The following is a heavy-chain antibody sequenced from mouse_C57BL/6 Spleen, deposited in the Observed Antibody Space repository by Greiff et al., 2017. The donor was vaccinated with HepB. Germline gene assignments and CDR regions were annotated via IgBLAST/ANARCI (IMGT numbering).Heavy chain of an antibody. CDR3: ARSGYSVLAMDY. J-gene: IGHJ4*01. V-gene: IGHV1-69*01. Sequence: QVQLKQPGAELVMPGASVKLSCKASGYTFTSYWMHWVKQRPGQGLEWIGEIDPSDSYTNYNQKFKGKSTLTVDKSSSTAYMQLSSLTSEDSAVYYCARSGYSVLAMDYWGQGTSVTVSS. CDR1: GYTFTSYW. D-gene: IGHD2-12*01. CDR2: IDPSDSYT.